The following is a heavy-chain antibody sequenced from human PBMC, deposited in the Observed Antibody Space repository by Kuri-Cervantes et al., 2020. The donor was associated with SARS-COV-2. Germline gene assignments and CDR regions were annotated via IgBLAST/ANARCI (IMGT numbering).Heavy chain of an antibody. CDR3: ARDVGGSSIAASFDY. Sequence: ASVKVSFKASGYTFTGYYMHWVRQAPGQGLEWMGWINPNSGGTNYAQKFQGRVTMTRDTSISTAYMELSRLRSDDTAVYYCARDVGGSSIAASFDYWGQGTLVTVSS. J-gene: IGHJ4*02. D-gene: IGHD6-6*01. V-gene: IGHV1-2*02. CDR2: INPNSGGT. CDR1: GYTFTGYY.